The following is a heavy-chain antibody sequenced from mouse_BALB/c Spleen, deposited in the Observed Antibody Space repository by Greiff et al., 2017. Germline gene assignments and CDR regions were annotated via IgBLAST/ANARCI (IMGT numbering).Heavy chain of an antibody. D-gene: IGHD2-3*01. Sequence: DVKLVESGGGLVKPGGSLKLSCAASGFTFSDYYMYWVRQTPEKRLEWVATISDGGSYTYYPDSVKGRFTISRDNAKNNLYLQMSSLKSEDTAMYYCARGGDGYYADYWGQGTTLTVSS. J-gene: IGHJ2*01. CDR3: ARGGDGYYADY. CDR2: ISDGGSYT. CDR1: GFTFSDYY. V-gene: IGHV5-4*02.